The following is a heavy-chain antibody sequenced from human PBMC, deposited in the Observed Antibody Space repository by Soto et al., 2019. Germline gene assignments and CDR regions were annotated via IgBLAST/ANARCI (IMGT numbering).Heavy chain of an antibody. CDR3: AFAVTKSAFDI. Sequence: SETLSLTCAVYGGSFSGYYWSWIRQPPGKGLEWIGEINHSGSTNYNPSLKSRVTISVDTSKNQFSLKLSSLTAADTAVYYCAFAVTKSAFDIWGQGTMVTVSS. J-gene: IGHJ3*02. CDR1: GGSFSGYY. CDR2: INHSGST. D-gene: IGHD4-17*01. V-gene: IGHV4-34*01.